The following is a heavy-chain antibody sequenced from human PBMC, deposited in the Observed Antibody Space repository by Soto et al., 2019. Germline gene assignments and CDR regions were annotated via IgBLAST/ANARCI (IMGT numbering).Heavy chain of an antibody. V-gene: IGHV4-31*03. Sequence: PSETLSLTCTVSGGSISSGGYYWSWIRQHPGKGLEWIGYIYYSGSTYYNPSLKSRVTISVDTSKNQFSLKLSSVTAADTAVYYCASQYSSYYYYGMDVWGQGTTVTVSS. CDR2: IYYSGST. D-gene: IGHD6-6*01. CDR3: ASQYSSYYYYGMDV. J-gene: IGHJ6*02. CDR1: GGSISSGGYY.